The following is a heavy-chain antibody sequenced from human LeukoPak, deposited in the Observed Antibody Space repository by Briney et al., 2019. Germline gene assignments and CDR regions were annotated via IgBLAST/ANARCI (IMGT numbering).Heavy chain of an antibody. V-gene: IGHV4-61*02. CDR1: GGSISSSSYY. Sequence: SETLSLTCTVSGGSISSSSYYWSWIRQPAGKGLEWIGRIYTSGSTNYNPSLKSRVTMSVDTSKNQFSLKLSSVTAADTAVYYCARTRYDYVWGSYMDVWGKGTTVTVSS. CDR3: ARTRYDYVWGSYMDV. J-gene: IGHJ6*04. CDR2: IYTSGST. D-gene: IGHD3-16*01.